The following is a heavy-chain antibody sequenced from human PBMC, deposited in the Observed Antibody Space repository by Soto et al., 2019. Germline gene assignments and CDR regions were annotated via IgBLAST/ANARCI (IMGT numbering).Heavy chain of an antibody. CDR2: ITGSGGIT. Sequence: GGSLRLSCAASGFTFSSNAMSWVRQAPGKGLEWVSGITGSGGITDYADSVKGRFTISRDNSRNTLYLQMTYLRVEDTAVYFCAKQTTFYYERTGPGDYCAYCGQGTLGTGSS. CDR3: AKQTTFYYERTGPGDYCAY. D-gene: IGHD3-22*01. CDR1: GFTFSSNA. J-gene: IGHJ4*02. V-gene: IGHV3-23*01.